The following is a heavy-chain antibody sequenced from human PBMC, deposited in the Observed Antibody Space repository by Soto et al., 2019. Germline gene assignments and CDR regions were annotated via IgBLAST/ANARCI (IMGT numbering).Heavy chain of an antibody. J-gene: IGHJ4*02. Sequence: GGSLRLSCAATGFTVSSNYMTWVRQAPGKGLEWISVIYYDSNTYYADSVKGRFTISRDDSKNTLYLQMNSLRAEDTAVYYCTTPSGGYWGQGTLVTVSS. V-gene: IGHV3-66*01. CDR3: TTPSGGY. D-gene: IGHD6-25*01. CDR2: IYYDSNT. CDR1: GFTVSSNY.